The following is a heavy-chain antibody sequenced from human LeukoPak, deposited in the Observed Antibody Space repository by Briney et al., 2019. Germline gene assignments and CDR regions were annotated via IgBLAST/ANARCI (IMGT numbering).Heavy chain of an antibody. D-gene: IGHD5-18*01. Sequence: PGGSLRLSCAASGFTFSSYAMSWVRQAPGKGLEWVSAISGSGGSTCYADSVKGRFTISRDNSKNTLYLQMNSLRAEDTAVYYCAKDGPHDTAMVKPLDYWGQGTLVTVSS. CDR3: AKDGPHDTAMVKPLDY. V-gene: IGHV3-23*01. J-gene: IGHJ4*02. CDR1: GFTFSSYA. CDR2: ISGSGGST.